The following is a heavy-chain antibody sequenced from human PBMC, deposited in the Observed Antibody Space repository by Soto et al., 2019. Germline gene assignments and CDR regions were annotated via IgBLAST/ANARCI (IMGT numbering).Heavy chain of an antibody. CDR1: GYTFNNYA. V-gene: IGHV1-18*04. Sequence: QVQLLQSGAEVKEPGASVRVSCKASGYTFNNYAVSWVRQAPGQGLEWMGWYNPVIAYGQSAKKFQGRVSMTTDTSTNTAYMELKSLRSDDTAVYYCARNSSDFYGWLDPWGQGNLVTVSS. CDR2: YNPVIAYG. CDR3: ARNSSDFYGWLDP. J-gene: IGHJ5*02. D-gene: IGHD3-22*01.